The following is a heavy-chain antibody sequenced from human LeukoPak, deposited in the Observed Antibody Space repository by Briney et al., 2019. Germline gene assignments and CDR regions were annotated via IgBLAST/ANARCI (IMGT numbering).Heavy chain of an antibody. CDR3: ARDYPNYYDSSGYRGDWFDP. CDR2: ISAYNGNT. J-gene: IGHJ5*02. D-gene: IGHD3-22*01. CDR1: GYTFTSYG. Sequence: WASVNVSCKASGYTFTSYGISWVRQAPGQGLEWRGWISAYNGNTNYAQKLQGRVTMTTDTSTSTAYMELRSLRSDDTAVYYCARDYPNYYDSSGYRGDWFDPWGQGTLVTVSS. V-gene: IGHV1-18*01.